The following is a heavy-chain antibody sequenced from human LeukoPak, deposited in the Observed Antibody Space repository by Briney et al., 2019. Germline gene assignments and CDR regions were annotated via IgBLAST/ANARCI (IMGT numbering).Heavy chain of an antibody. Sequence: PGGSLRLSCAASGFTFSSYAMSWVRQAPGKGLEWVSAISGSGGSTYYADSVKGRFTISRDNSKNTLYLQTNSLRAEDTAVYYCAKQALSDYVWGSYRYFDYWGQGTLVTVSS. V-gene: IGHV3-23*01. CDR1: GFTFSSYA. J-gene: IGHJ4*02. CDR3: AKQALSDYVWGSYRYFDY. D-gene: IGHD3-16*02. CDR2: ISGSGGST.